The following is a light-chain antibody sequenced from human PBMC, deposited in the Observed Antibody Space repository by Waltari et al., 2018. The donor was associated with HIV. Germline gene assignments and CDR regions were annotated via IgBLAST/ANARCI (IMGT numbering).Light chain of an antibody. J-gene: IGLJ3*02. CDR3: SSSRV. CDR1: SIDAAGYNN. V-gene: IGLV2-8*01. Sequence: QSALTQPAAASGSPRPPVTIPCPAPSIDAAGYNNVSWYQQHPGKAPKRRMYEVSKRASGVPDRFSGSKSANTASLTVAGLQAEDEGDYYCSSSRVFGGGTVRTVV. CDR2: EVS.